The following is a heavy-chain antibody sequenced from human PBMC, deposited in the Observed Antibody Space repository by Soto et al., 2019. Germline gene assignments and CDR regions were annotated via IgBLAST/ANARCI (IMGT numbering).Heavy chain of an antibody. Sequence: VGSLRLSCAASGFTFSSYGMHWVRQAPGKGLEWVAVIWYDGSNKYYADSVKGRFTISRDNSKNTLYLQMNSLRAEDTAVYYCARDLGSGIDYYGMDVWGQGTTVTVSS. CDR1: GFTFSSYG. CDR2: IWYDGSNK. J-gene: IGHJ6*02. V-gene: IGHV3-33*01. CDR3: ARDLGSGIDYYGMDV. D-gene: IGHD3-10*01.